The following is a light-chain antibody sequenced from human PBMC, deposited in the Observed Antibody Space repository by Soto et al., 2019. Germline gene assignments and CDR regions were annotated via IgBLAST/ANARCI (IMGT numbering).Light chain of an antibody. J-gene: IGKJ2*01. V-gene: IGKV3-20*01. CDR1: QSVSNSY. Sequence: EIVLTQSPGILSLSPGERATLSCRASQSVSNSYLAWYQQKPGQAPRLLIYGASNRATGIPDRFSGRGSGTDFTLTISRLEPEDFVMYYCQQYGTSSTSSYTFGQGTKVE. CDR3: QQYGTSSTSSYT. CDR2: GAS.